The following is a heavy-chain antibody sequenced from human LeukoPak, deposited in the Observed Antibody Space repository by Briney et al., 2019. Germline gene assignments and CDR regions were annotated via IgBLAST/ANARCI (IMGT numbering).Heavy chain of an antibody. CDR2: ISGSGGST. CDR3: AKSPRGSWYPFDY. CDR1: GFTFSSYA. V-gene: IGHV3-23*01. D-gene: IGHD6-13*01. Sequence: SGGSLRLSCAASGFTFSSYAMSWVRQARGKGLEWVSAISGSGGSTYYADSVKGRFTISRDNSKNTLYLQMNSLRAEDTAVYYCAKSPRGSWYPFDYWGQGTLVTVSS. J-gene: IGHJ4*02.